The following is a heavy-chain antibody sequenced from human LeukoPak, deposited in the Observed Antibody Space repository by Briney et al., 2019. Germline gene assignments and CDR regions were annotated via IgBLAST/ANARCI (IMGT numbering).Heavy chain of an antibody. Sequence: ASVKVSCKASGGTFSSYAISWVRQAPGQGLEWMGRIIPILGIANYAQKFQGRVTITADKSTSTAYMEPSSLRSEDTAVYYCARQAVGDNYWYFDLWGRGTLVTVSS. CDR1: GGTFSSYA. V-gene: IGHV1-69*04. CDR3: ARQAVGDNYWYFDL. J-gene: IGHJ2*01. CDR2: IIPILGIA. D-gene: IGHD2-21*01.